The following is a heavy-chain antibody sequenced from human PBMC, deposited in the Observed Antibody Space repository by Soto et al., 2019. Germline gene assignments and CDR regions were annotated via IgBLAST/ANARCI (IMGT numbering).Heavy chain of an antibody. Sequence: SNRLVWIRQPLGKGLAWLGLISYTGSTYYHPSLECRVTMSVDTSQNQFSLSLSSVTADDTAVYLCARRMTNSSRFDLWGQGTLVTVS. D-gene: IGHD2-8*01. CDR2: ISYTGST. J-gene: IGHJ4*02. CDR1: SNR. V-gene: IGHV4-28*01. CDR3: ARRMTNSSRFDL.